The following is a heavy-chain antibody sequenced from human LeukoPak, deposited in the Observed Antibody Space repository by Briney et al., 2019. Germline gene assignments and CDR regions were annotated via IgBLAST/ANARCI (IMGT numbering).Heavy chain of an antibody. CDR3: AKTMDHFDY. V-gene: IGHV3-7*01. CDR2: IKQDGSQE. D-gene: IGHD3-10*01. CDR1: RFTLSTYW. Sequence: GGSLRLSCAASRFTLSTYWMSWVRQAPGKGLEWVAHIKQDGSQEYYVDSVKGRFTISRDSAKNSLYLQMNSLRAEDTAVYYCAKTMDHFDYWGQGTLVTVSS. J-gene: IGHJ4*02.